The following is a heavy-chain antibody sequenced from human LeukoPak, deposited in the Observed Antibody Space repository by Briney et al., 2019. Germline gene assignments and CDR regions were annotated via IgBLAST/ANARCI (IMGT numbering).Heavy chain of an antibody. CDR1: GGSFSGYY. Sequence: SETLSLTCAVYGGSFSGYYWSWIRQPPGKGLEWIGEINHSGSTNYNPSLKSRVTISVDTSKNQFSLKVSSVTAADTAVYYCARSGSWRGVDFDYWGQGTLVTVSS. CDR3: ARSGSWRGVDFDY. CDR2: INHSGST. V-gene: IGHV4-34*01. J-gene: IGHJ4*02. D-gene: IGHD1-26*01.